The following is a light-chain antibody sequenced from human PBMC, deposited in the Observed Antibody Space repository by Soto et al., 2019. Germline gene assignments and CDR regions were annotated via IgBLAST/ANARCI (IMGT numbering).Light chain of an antibody. J-gene: IGKJ2*01. CDR2: DAS. V-gene: IGKV1-5*01. Sequence: DIQMTQSPSTLSASVGDRVTITCRADQSVSGWLAWYQQKPGKAPNLLIYDASPLEGGVPSRFSGSESGTHFTLIISSLQPDDFATYYCQQYNSYPYTFGQGTKLEIK. CDR1: QSVSGW. CDR3: QQYNSYPYT.